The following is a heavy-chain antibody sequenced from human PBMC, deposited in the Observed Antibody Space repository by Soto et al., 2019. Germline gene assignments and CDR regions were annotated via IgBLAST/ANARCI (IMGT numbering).Heavy chain of an antibody. D-gene: IGHD2-21*02. V-gene: IGHV4-61*08. CDR2: IYYSGST. Sequence: SETLSLTCTVSGGSISSGGYYWSWIRQHPGKGLEWIGYIYYSGSTIYNPSLESRVTISVDTSKNQFSLKLDSVTAADTAVYYCARDLWGYCGTDCYPLDVWGPGTTVTVSS. J-gene: IGHJ6*02. CDR3: ARDLWGYCGTDCYPLDV. CDR1: GGSISSGGYY.